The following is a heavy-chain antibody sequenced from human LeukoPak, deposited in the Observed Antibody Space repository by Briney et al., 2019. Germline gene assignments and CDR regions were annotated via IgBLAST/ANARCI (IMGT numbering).Heavy chain of an antibody. D-gene: IGHD5-12*01. CDR3: ARPVDKAESFDY. V-gene: IGHV4-39*01. CDR1: GCSISSSSYY. CDR2: IYYSGST. J-gene: IGHJ4*02. Sequence: SETLSLTCTVSGCSISSSSYYWGWIRQPPGKGLEWIGSIYYSGSTYYNPSLKSRVTISVDTSKNQFSLKLSSVTAADTAVYYCARPVDKAESFDYWGQGTLVTVSS.